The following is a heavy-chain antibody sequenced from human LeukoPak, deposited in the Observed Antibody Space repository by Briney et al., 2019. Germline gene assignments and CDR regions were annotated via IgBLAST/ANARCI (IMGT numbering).Heavy chain of an antibody. CDR3: ARAEAYCGGDCYLDAFDI. J-gene: IGHJ3*02. D-gene: IGHD2-21*01. CDR1: GGSFSGYY. Sequence: SETLSLTCAVYGGSFSGYYWSWIRQPPGKGLEWIGEINHSGSTNYNPSLKSRVTISVDTSKNQFSLKLSSVTAADTAVYYCARAEAYCGGDCYLDAFDIWGQGTMVTVSS. CDR2: INHSGST. V-gene: IGHV4-34*01.